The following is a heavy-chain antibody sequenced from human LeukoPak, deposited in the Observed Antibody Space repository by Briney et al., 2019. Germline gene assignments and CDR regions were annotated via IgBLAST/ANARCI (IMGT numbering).Heavy chain of an antibody. Sequence: SETLSLTCTVSGGSVSSGSYYWSWIWQPLGKGLEWIGYIYYSGSTNYNPSLKSRVTISVDTSKNQFSLKLSSVTAADTAVYYCARETYSSGWYWFDPWGQGTLVTVSS. CDR1: GGSVSSGSYY. D-gene: IGHD6-19*01. V-gene: IGHV4-61*01. CDR3: ARETYSSGWYWFDP. J-gene: IGHJ5*02. CDR2: IYYSGST.